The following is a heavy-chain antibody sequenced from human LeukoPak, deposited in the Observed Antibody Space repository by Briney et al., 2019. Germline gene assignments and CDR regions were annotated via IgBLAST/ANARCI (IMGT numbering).Heavy chain of an antibody. V-gene: IGHV1-2*02. CDR2: INPNSGGT. J-gene: IGHJ4*02. D-gene: IGHD6-19*01. Sequence: GASVKVSCKASGYTFTGYYMHWVRQAPGQRLEWMGWINPNSGGTNYAQKFQGRVTMTRDTSISTAYMELSRLRSDDTAVYYCARAEPKVAAFDYWGQGTLVTVSS. CDR1: GYTFTGYY. CDR3: ARAEPKVAAFDY.